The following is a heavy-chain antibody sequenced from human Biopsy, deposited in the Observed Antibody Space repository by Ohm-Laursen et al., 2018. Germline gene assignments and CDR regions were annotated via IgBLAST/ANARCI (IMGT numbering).Heavy chain of an antibody. J-gene: IGHJ2*01. CDR1: GDSISRYY. CDR3: ARDRGYYSDRAVPGYFDL. CDR2: VYYTGST. V-gene: IGHV4-59*01. D-gene: IGHD3-22*01. Sequence: SETLSLTCIVSGDSISRYYWSWIRQPPGKGLQWIGYVYYTGSTDYNPSLQSRVTISVDTSKNHFSLRLRPVTPADTAIYYCARDRGYYSDRAVPGYFDLWGRGTLVTVS.